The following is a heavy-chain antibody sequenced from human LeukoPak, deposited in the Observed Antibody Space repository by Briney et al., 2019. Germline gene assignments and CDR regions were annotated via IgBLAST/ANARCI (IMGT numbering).Heavy chain of an antibody. CDR2: INSDGSST. CDR1: GSTFSSYW. D-gene: IGHD3-3*01. J-gene: IGHJ4*02. CDR3: ARVYYDFWSGYLSYPTPDY. V-gene: IGHV3-74*01. Sequence: GGSLRLSCAASGSTFSSYWMHWVRQAPGKGLVWVSRINSDGSSTSYADSVKGRFTISRDNAKNTLYLQMNSLRAEDTAVYYCARVYYDFWSGYLSYPTPDYWGQGTLVTVSS.